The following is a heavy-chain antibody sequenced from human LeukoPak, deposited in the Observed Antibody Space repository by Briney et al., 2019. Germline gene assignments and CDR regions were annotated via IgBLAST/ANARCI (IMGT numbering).Heavy chain of an antibody. J-gene: IGHJ4*02. Sequence: GGSLRLSCAASGFTFSNYWFHWVRQAPGKGLVWVARINTDGSTTNYADSVKGRFTISRDNAKNTLYLQMNSLRAEDTAVYHCANDMTGPVDSWGQGTLVTVSS. D-gene: IGHD3-9*01. CDR3: ANDMTGPVDS. CDR1: GFTFSNYW. V-gene: IGHV3-74*01. CDR2: INTDGSTT.